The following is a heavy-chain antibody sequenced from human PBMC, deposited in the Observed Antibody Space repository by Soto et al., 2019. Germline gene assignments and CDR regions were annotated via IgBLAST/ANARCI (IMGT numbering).Heavy chain of an antibody. J-gene: IGHJ3*02. V-gene: IGHV2-70*04. CDR1: GFSLSTSGMR. CDR2: IDWDDDK. CDR3: ARINYYDSSGYYSGDAFDI. Sequence: SGPTLVNPTQTLTLTCTFSGFSLSTSGMRVSWIRQPPGKALEWLARIDWDDDKFYSTSLKTRLTISKDTSKNQVVLTMTNMDPVDTAAYYCARINYYDSSGYYSGDAFDIWGQGTMVT. D-gene: IGHD3-22*01.